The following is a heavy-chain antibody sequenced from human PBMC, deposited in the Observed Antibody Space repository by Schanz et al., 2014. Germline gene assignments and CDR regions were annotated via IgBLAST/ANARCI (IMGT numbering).Heavy chain of an antibody. CDR1: GFTFNSYA. V-gene: IGHV3-30-3*01. CDR2: ISYDGNTK. J-gene: IGHJ4*02. Sequence: QVQLVESGGGVVQPGGSLRLSCAASGFTFNSYAFHWVRQAPGKGLEWVALISYDGNTKYYADSVKGRFTISRDNSKNTLYLQMNSLRAEDTAVYYCARDLNRCGGDCYSGWGQGTLVTVSS. CDR3: ARDLNRCGGDCYSG. D-gene: IGHD2-21*02.